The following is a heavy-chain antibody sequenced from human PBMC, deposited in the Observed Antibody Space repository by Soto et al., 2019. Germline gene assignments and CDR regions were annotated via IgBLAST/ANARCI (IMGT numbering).Heavy chain of an antibody. Sequence: PGGSLRLSCAASGFTFRSHGMSWVRQAPGKGLEWVSAISGSGGSTYYADSVKGRFTISRDNSKNTLYLQMNSLRAEDTAVYYCAKVAVLWFGEFDPWGQGTLVTVSS. CDR1: GFTFRSHG. J-gene: IGHJ5*02. D-gene: IGHD3-10*01. CDR2: ISGSGGST. V-gene: IGHV3-23*01. CDR3: AKVAVLWFGEFDP.